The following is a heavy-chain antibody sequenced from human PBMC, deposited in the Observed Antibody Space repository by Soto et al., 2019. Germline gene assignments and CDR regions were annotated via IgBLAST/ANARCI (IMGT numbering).Heavy chain of an antibody. Sequence: QVQLVESGGGVVQPGRSLSLSCAASGFTFSNYGMHWVRQAPGKGLEGVAVISYDGSNKYYADSVKGRFTISRDNSKNTLFLQMNGLRAEDTAVYYCAKVYSGYEAFYGMDVWGQGTTVTVSS. CDR3: AKVYSGYEAFYGMDV. D-gene: IGHD5-12*01. CDR2: ISYDGSNK. CDR1: GFTFSNYG. V-gene: IGHV3-30*18. J-gene: IGHJ6*02.